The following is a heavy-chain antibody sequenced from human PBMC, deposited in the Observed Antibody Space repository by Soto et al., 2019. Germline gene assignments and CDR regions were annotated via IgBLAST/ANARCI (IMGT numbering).Heavy chain of an antibody. J-gene: IGHJ4*02. CDR1: GGTFGSQG. V-gene: IGHV1-69*13. CDR3: ARGAMANFDY. CDR2: FIAMLGTP. Sequence: SVKVSCKASGGTFGSQGIAWVRQAPGQGLEWMGGFIAMLGTPTYAKKVQGRATISADESLTTSYLELRSLRSEDTGVYFCARGAMANFDYWGQGTVVTVSS. D-gene: IGHD5-18*01.